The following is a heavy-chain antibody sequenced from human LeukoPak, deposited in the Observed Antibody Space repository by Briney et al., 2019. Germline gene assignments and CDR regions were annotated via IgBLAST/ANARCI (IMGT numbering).Heavy chain of an antibody. J-gene: IGHJ4*02. Sequence: SETLSLTCTVSGGSISSSGYYWGWIRQPPGKGLEWIASIYYSGSTYYNPSLKSRVTISVDTSKNQFSLKLSSVTAADTAVYYCAREKVGEYYDFWSGYYTSGISLYYFDYWGQGTLVTVSS. CDR2: IYYSGST. CDR1: GGSISSSGYY. V-gene: IGHV4-39*07. CDR3: AREKVGEYYDFWSGYYTSGISLYYFDY. D-gene: IGHD3-3*01.